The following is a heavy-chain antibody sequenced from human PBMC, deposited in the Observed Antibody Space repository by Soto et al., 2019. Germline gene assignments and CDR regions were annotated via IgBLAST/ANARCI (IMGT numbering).Heavy chain of an antibody. V-gene: IGHV3-9*01. Sequence: EVQLVESGGGLVQPGRSLRLSCAASGFTFDDYAMHWVRQAPGKGLEWVSGISWNSGSIGYADSVKGRFTISRDNAKNSLYLQMNSLRAEDTALYYCASNGIFGVVTRGSWSAFDIWGQGTMVTVSS. D-gene: IGHD3-3*01. CDR1: GFTFDDYA. J-gene: IGHJ3*02. CDR2: ISWNSGSI. CDR3: ASNGIFGVVTRGSWSAFDI.